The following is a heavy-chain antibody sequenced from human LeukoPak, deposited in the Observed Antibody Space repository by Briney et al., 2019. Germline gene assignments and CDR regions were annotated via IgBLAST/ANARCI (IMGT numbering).Heavy chain of an antibody. CDR3: VTTLGKRGDGWFDH. Sequence: GGSLRLSCAAAGFTFNNYWMSWVRQAPGKGLEWVANIKEDGSEKYYADSVKGRFTISRDNAKNSLYLQMNSLRADDTAMYYCVTTLGKRGDGWFDHWGQGAMVTVSS. CDR1: GFTFNNYW. D-gene: IGHD2/OR15-2a*01. CDR2: IKEDGSEK. J-gene: IGHJ5*02. V-gene: IGHV3-7*01.